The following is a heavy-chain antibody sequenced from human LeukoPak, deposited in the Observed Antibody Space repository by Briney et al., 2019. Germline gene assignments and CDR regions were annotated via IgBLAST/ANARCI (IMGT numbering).Heavy chain of an antibody. CDR2: LNSGGNT. Sequence: GGSLRLSCAASGFTVITNDMTWVRQAPGKGLEWVAVLNSGGNTKYADSVQGRFTISRDNSKNTLYLEMNSLSTDDTAVYYCARGGEPLAANTLAYWGQGTLVTVSS. J-gene: IGHJ4*02. D-gene: IGHD1-14*01. CDR3: ARGGEPLAANTLAY. CDR1: GFTVITND. V-gene: IGHV3-53*01.